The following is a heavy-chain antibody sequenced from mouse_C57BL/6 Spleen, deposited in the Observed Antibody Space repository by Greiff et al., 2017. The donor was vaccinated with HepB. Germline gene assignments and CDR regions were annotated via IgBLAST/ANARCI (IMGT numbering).Heavy chain of an antibody. CDR3: ARGGGGYYFDY. J-gene: IGHJ2*01. CDR2: IDPSDSYT. V-gene: IGHV1-59*01. CDR1: GYTFTSYW. Sequence: QVQLQQPGAELVRPGTSVKLSCKASGYTFTSYWMHWVKQRPGQGLEWIGVIDPSDSYTNYNQKFKGKATLTVDTSSSTAYMQLSSLTSEDSAVYYCARGGGGYYFDYWGQGTTLTVSS. D-gene: IGHD1-1*02.